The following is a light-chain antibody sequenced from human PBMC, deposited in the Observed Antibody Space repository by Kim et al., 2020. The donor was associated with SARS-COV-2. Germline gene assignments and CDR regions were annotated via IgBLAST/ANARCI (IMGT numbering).Light chain of an antibody. J-gene: IGLJ3*02. CDR2: DAR. V-gene: IGLV2-14*03. CDR1: NYDSGGYNY. Sequence: GQSITISCSGTNYDSGGYNYVSRYQQHPGKAPKHMIYDARQRPSGVSKRFSGSKPDNTASLTISGLQAEDEGDYSCSSYTSSSTLVFGGGTQLTVL. CDR3: SSYTSSSTLV.